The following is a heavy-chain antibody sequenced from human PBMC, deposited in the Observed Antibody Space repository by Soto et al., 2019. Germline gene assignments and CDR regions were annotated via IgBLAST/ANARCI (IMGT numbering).Heavy chain of an antibody. J-gene: IGHJ6*02. CDR2: ISGSGGST. CDR1: GFTFSSYA. CDR3: AKGFISSSLFPIPLFYSYYGMDV. Sequence: GGSLRLSCAASGFTFSSYAMSWVRQAPGKGLEWVSAISGSGGSTYYADSVKGRFTISRDNSKNTLYLQMNSLRAEDTAVYYCAKGFISSSLFPIPLFYSYYGMDVWGQGTTVTVSS. D-gene: IGHD6-6*01. V-gene: IGHV3-23*01.